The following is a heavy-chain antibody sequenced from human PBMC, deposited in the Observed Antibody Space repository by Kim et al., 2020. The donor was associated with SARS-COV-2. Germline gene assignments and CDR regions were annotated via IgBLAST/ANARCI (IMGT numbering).Heavy chain of an antibody. V-gene: IGHV3-9*01. D-gene: IGHD6-6*01. CDR3: TRDLVPGGADY. J-gene: IGHJ4*02. CDR2: RR. Sequence: RRGYADSVKGRFIVSRDTGNTVHLQMDSLKPEDTALYYCTRDLVPGGADYWGPGTLVTVSS.